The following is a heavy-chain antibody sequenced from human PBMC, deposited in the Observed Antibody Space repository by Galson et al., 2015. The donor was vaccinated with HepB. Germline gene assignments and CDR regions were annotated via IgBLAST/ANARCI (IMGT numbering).Heavy chain of an antibody. J-gene: IGHJ6*02. CDR3: ARDRDSSGYYQIYYYYGMDV. D-gene: IGHD3-22*01. Sequence: SVKVSCKASGYTFTSYGISWVRQAPGRGLEWMGWISAYNGNTNYAQKLQGRVTMTTDTSTSTAYMELRSLRSDDTAVYYCARDRDSSGYYQIYYYYGMDVWGQGTTVTVSS. CDR2: ISAYNGNT. V-gene: IGHV1-18*04. CDR1: GYTFTSYG.